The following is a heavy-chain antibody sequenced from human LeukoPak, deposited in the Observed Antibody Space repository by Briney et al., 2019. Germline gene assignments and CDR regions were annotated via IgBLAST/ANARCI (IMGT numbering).Heavy chain of an antibody. D-gene: IGHD3-22*01. V-gene: IGHV1-8*01. CDR3: ARDLRREYYYDSSGYYFHY. J-gene: IGHJ4*02. CDR2: MNPNSGNT. CDR1: GYTFTSYD. Sequence: GSVKVSCKASGYTFTSYDINWVRQATGQGLEWMGWMNPNSGNTGYAQKFQGRVIMTRNTSISTAYMELRSLRSDDTAVYYCARDLRREYYYDSSGYYFHYWGQGTLVTVSS.